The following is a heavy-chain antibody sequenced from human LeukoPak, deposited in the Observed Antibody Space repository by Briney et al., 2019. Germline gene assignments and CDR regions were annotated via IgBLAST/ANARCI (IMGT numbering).Heavy chain of an antibody. CDR2: ISSSGSCI. CDR3: ARGGSGYWYFDL. CDR1: GFTFISYT. J-gene: IGHJ2*01. D-gene: IGHD6-19*01. V-gene: IGHV3-21*01. Sequence: PGGSLRLSCAASGFTFISYTMNWVRQAPGKGLEWVSSISSSGSCIFYADSMKGRFTISRDNAKNSLYLQMNSLRAEDTAVYYCARGGSGYWYFDLWGRGTLVTVSS.